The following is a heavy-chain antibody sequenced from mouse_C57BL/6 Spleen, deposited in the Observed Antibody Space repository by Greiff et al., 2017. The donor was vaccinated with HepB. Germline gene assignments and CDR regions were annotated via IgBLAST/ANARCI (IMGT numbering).Heavy chain of an antibody. D-gene: IGHD1-1*01. J-gene: IGHJ1*03. CDR1: GYSITSGYY. CDR2: ISYDGSN. V-gene: IGHV3-6*01. Sequence: EVKLMESGPGLVKPSQSLSLTCSVTGYSITSGYYWNWIRQFPGNKLEWMGYISYDGSNNYNPSLKNRISITRDTSKNQFFLKLNSVTTEDTATYYCAREGIYYYGSSPWYFDVWGTGTTVTVSS. CDR3: AREGIYYYGSSPWYFDV.